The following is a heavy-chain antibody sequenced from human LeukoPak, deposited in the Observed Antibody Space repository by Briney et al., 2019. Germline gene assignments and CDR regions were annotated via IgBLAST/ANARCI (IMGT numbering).Heavy chain of an antibody. CDR1: GGSISSSSYY. CDR3: ARQVSDYFYYYIDV. V-gene: IGHV4-39*01. J-gene: IGHJ6*03. Sequence: PSETLSLTCSVSGGSISSSSYYWNWIRQPPGKGLEWVGSIYYSGTTYYNSSLKSRVTISEDTFKNRFSLMLTSVTAADTAVYYCARQVSDYFYYYIDVWGEGTTVIVSS. CDR2: IYYSGTT.